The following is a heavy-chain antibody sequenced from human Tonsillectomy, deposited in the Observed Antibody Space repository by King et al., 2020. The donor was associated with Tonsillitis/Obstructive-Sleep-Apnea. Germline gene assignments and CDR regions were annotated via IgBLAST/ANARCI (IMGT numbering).Heavy chain of an antibody. D-gene: IGHD3-3*01. CDR3: VMGITIFGFHY. J-gene: IGHJ4*02. CDR1: GFTFSGYA. CDR2: ITPNGGST. V-gene: IGHV3-64D*06. Sequence: VQLVESGGGLVQPGGSLRLSCAASGFTFSGYAMHWVRQAPGKGLEYVSAITPNGGSTYYADSVKGRFSISRDNSKSTLYLQMSSLRAEDSAVYYCVMGITIFGFHYWGQGTLVTVSS.